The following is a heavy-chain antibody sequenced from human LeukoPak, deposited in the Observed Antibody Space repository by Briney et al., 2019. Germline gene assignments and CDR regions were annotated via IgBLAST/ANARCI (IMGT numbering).Heavy chain of an antibody. Sequence: GGSLRLSCAASRFTFSNAWMTWVRQAPGKGLEWIGRIKDKIEGETTDYAAPVRGRFTISRDDSKNILFLQMNSLKTEDSAVYYCVTGDYDFFDYWGQGTLVTVSS. D-gene: IGHD3-3*01. CDR2: IKDKIEGETT. CDR3: VTGDYDFFDY. CDR1: RFTFSNAW. J-gene: IGHJ4*02. V-gene: IGHV3-15*01.